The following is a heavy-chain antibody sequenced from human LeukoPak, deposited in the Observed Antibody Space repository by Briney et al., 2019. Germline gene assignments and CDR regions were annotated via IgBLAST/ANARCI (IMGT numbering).Heavy chain of an antibody. CDR2: IYSGGST. Sequence: GGSLRLSCAASGFTFDDYGMSWVRQAPGKGLEWVSVIYSGGSTYYADSVKGRFTISRDNSKNTLYLQMNSLRAEDTAVYYCACQRSNFDYWGQGTLVTVSS. CDR3: ACQRSNFDY. D-gene: IGHD3-10*01. CDR1: GFTFDDYG. V-gene: IGHV3-66*02. J-gene: IGHJ4*02.